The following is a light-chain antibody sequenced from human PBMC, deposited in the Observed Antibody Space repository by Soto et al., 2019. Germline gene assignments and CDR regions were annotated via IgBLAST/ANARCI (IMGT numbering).Light chain of an antibody. Sequence: EIVLTQSPGTLSLSPGERATLSCWASQSVTYSYLAWYQQKPGQAPRLLISGASSRATGIPDRFSGSGSGTDFTLTISRLEPQDFAVYYCQQRSNWPSITFGQGTRLEIK. CDR1: QSVTYSY. CDR2: GAS. J-gene: IGKJ5*01. V-gene: IGKV3D-20*02. CDR3: QQRSNWPSIT.